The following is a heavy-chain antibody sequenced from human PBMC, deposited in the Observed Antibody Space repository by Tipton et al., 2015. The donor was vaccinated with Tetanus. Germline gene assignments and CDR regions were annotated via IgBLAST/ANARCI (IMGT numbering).Heavy chain of an antibody. CDR3: ARDPPSSGFAFES. D-gene: IGHD6-19*01. CDR2: IWYDGSNK. Sequence: QLVQSGGGVVQPGRSLRLSCAASGFIFPDYGMHWVRQAPGKGLEWVAFIWYDGSNKYYVDSVKGRFTVSRDNSKNTVNLQMNSLRVEDTAVYYCARDPPSSGFAFESWGQGALVTVSS. J-gene: IGHJ4*02. V-gene: IGHV3-33*08. CDR1: GFIFPDYG.